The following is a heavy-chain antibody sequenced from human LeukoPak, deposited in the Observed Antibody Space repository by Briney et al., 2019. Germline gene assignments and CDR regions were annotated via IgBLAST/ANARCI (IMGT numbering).Heavy chain of an antibody. CDR1: GGSISSYY. D-gene: IGHD4-17*01. V-gene: IGHV4-59*01. Sequence: SETLSLTCTVSGGSISSYYWSWIRQPPGKGLEWIGYIYYSGSTNYNPSLKSRVTISVDTSKNQFSLKLSSVTAADTAVYYCARDGEGRYGDPYFDCWGQGTLVTVSS. J-gene: IGHJ4*02. CDR2: IYYSGST. CDR3: ARDGEGRYGDPYFDC.